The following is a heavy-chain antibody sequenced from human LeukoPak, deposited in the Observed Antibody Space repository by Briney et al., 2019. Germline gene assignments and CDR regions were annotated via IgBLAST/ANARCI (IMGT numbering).Heavy chain of an antibody. J-gene: IGHJ2*01. CDR2: INHSGST. CDR1: GGSFSGYY. Sequence: SETLSLTCAVYGGSFSGYYWSWIRRPPGKGLEWIGEINHSGSTNYNPSLKSRVTISVDTSKNQFSLKLSSVTAADTAVYYCARVYYSSSYDYWYFDLWGRGTLVTVSS. D-gene: IGHD6-13*01. V-gene: IGHV4-34*01. CDR3: ARVYYSSSYDYWYFDL.